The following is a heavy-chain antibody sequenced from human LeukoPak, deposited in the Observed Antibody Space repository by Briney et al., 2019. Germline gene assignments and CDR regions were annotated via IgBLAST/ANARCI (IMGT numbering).Heavy chain of an antibody. CDR3: AREPTHDGRSTIYWYFDL. CDR2: INPSGGST. CDR1: GYTFTSYY. J-gene: IGHJ2*01. Sequence: GASVKVSCKASGYTFTSYYMHWVRQAPGQGLEWMGIINPSGGSTSYAQKFQGRVTMIRDTSTSTVYMELSSLRSEDTAVYYCAREPTHDGRSTIYWYFDLWGRGTLVTVSS. D-gene: IGHD3-10*01. V-gene: IGHV1-46*01.